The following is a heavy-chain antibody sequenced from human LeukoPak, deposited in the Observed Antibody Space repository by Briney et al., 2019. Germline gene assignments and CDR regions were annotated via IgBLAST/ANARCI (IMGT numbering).Heavy chain of an antibody. J-gene: IGHJ4*02. CDR2: ISSSGGST. Sequence: QTGGSLRLSCAASGFTFSSYAMSWVRQAPGKGLEWVSAISSSGGSTYYADSVKGRFTISRDNSKNTLYLQMNSLRAEDTAVYYCAKQSNYGSGIYYFDYWGQGTLVTVSS. CDR3: AKQSNYGSGIYYFDY. CDR1: GFTFSSYA. D-gene: IGHD3-10*01. V-gene: IGHV3-23*01.